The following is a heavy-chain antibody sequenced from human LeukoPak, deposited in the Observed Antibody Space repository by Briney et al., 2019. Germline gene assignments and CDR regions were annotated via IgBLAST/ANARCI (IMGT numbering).Heavy chain of an antibody. CDR2: IYYGGST. CDR1: GGSISSSSYY. CDR3: ARSGGYSGYDWVFDY. Sequence: SETLSLTCTVSGGSISSSSYYWGWIRQPPGKGLEWIGSIYYGGSTYYNPSLKSRVTMSVDTSKNQFSLKLSSVTAADTAVYYCARSGGYSGYDWVFDYWGQGTLVTVSS. V-gene: IGHV4-39*07. D-gene: IGHD5-12*01. J-gene: IGHJ4*02.